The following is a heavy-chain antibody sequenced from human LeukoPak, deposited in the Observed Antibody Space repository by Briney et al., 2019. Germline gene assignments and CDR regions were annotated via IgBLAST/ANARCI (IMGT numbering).Heavy chain of an antibody. CDR3: ARGFRGDNFDY. CDR2: MYHSGST. D-gene: IGHD7-27*01. J-gene: IGHJ4*02. Sequence: RASETLSLTCSVSGYSISSAYYWGWIRQPPGKGLEWIGTMYHSGSTNYKPSLKSRVTISVDTSKNQFSLKLSSVTAADTAVYFCARGFRGDNFDYWGQGTLVTVSS. V-gene: IGHV4-38-2*02. CDR1: GYSISSAYY.